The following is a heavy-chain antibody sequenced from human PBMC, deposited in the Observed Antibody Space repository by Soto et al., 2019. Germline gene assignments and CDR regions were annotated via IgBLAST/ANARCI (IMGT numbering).Heavy chain of an antibody. CDR3: AALPRGPDIVATRGDYFDY. Sequence: ASVKVSCKASGYTFTSYGISWVRQAPGQGLEWMGWISAYNGNTNYAQKFQERVTITRDTSTSTAYMELSSLRSEDTAVYYCAALPRGPDIVATRGDYFDYWGQGTLVTVSS. D-gene: IGHD5-12*01. CDR1: GYTFTSYG. J-gene: IGHJ4*02. V-gene: IGHV1-18*01. CDR2: ISAYNGNT.